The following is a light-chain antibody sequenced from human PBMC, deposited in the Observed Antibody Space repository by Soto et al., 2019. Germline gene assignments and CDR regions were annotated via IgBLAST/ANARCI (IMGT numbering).Light chain of an antibody. CDR2: GAS. CDR1: QSVSNSF. V-gene: IGKV3-20*01. CDR3: QQYGGSPFT. Sequence: EIVLAQSPGTLSLSPGERATLSCRASQSVSNSFLAWYQQKPGQTPRLLIHGASRRATGISDRFSGSGSGTDFTLTISRLEPEDSALYYCQQYGGSPFTFGPGTKVDIK. J-gene: IGKJ3*01.